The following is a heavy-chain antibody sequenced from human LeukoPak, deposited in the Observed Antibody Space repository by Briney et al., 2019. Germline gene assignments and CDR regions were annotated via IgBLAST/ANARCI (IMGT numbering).Heavy chain of an antibody. D-gene: IGHD6-19*01. CDR2: INPNSGGT. V-gene: IGHV1-2*02. J-gene: IGHJ4*02. Sequence: ASVKVSCKASGYTFTGYYMHWVRQAPGQGLEWMGWINPNSGGTNYAQKFQGRVTMTRDTSISTAYMELSRLRSDDTAVHYCAKGGNSSGWLFDYWGQGTLVTVSS. CDR3: AKGGNSSGWLFDY. CDR1: GYTFTGYY.